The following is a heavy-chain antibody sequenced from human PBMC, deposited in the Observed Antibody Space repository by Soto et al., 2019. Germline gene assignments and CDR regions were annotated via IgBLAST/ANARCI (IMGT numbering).Heavy chain of an antibody. D-gene: IGHD7-27*01. CDR1: GGSMSSYY. J-gene: IGHJ4*02. CDR2: IYYSGST. Sequence: QVQLQESGPGLVKPSETLSLTCTVSGGSMSSYYWSWIRQPPGKGLEWIGYIYYSGSTNYNPSLKSRVTISIDTYKNQCSLKLSSVTAADTAVYYCARRGNWGSDEFDYWGQGTLVTVSS. V-gene: IGHV4-59*08. CDR3: ARRGNWGSDEFDY.